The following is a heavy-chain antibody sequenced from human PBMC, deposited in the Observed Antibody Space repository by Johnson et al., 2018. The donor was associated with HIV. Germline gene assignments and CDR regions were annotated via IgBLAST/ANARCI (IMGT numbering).Heavy chain of an antibody. J-gene: IGHJ3*02. D-gene: IGHD1-1*01. Sequence: VQLVESGGGVVQPGRSLRLSCAASGFTFSDHWMHWFRQVPGKGLAWVSRIDSVGRGTSYADSVKGRFTISRDNAKNTLYLQMKSLRVEDTAVYYCAKGGRGGSYNGAVDIWGQGTMVIVSS. CDR3: AKGGRGGSYNGAVDI. CDR1: GFTFSDHW. V-gene: IGHV3-74*02. CDR2: IDSVGRGT.